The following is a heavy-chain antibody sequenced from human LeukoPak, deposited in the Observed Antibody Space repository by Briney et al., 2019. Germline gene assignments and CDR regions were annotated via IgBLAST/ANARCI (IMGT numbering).Heavy chain of an antibody. CDR1: GGSISSYY. V-gene: IGHV4-59*08. CDR3: ASGYGSGWYSW. Sequence: SETLSLTCTVSGGSISSYYWSWIRQPPGKGLEWIGYIYYSGSTNYNPSLKSRVIISVDTSKNQFSLKVSSVTAADTAVYYCASGYGSGWYSWWGQGTLVTVSS. J-gene: IGHJ4*02. D-gene: IGHD6-19*01. CDR2: IYYSGST.